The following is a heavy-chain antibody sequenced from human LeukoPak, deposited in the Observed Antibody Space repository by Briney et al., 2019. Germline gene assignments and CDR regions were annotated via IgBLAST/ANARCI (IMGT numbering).Heavy chain of an antibody. Sequence: GASVKFSFKASGFTFTGYYMHWVRQAPGQGLGWMGWINPNTGDTDYAQKFQGRVTMTRDTSISTAYMELSRLRSDDTAVYYCARDRGNYGDYYFDYWGQGTLVTVSS. D-gene: IGHD4-17*01. V-gene: IGHV1-2*02. CDR3: ARDRGNYGDYYFDY. J-gene: IGHJ4*02. CDR2: INPNTGDT. CDR1: GFTFTGYY.